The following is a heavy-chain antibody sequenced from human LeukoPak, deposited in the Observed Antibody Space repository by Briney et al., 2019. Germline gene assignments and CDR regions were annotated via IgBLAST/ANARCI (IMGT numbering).Heavy chain of an antibody. V-gene: IGHV3-48*04. D-gene: IGHD3-10*01. CDR1: GFTFSSYS. J-gene: IGHJ4*02. CDR3: ARVGPAGLWFGELLHLDY. Sequence: QXGGSLRLSCAASGFTFSSYSMNWVRQAPGKGLEWVSYISSSSSTIYYADSVKGRFTISRDNAKNSLYLQMNSLRAEDTAVYYCARVGPAGLWFGELLHLDYWGQGTLVTVSS. CDR2: ISSSSSTI.